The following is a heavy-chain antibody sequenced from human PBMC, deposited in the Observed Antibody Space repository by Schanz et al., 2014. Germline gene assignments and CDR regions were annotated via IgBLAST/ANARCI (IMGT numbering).Heavy chain of an antibody. CDR1: GFSFSSYA. CDR3: AKDAENTAMITDYFDY. D-gene: IGHD5-18*01. CDR2: ISGGGGTT. J-gene: IGHJ4*02. Sequence: EVQLVESGGGLVQPGGSLRLSCATSGFSFSSYAMSWVRQAPGKGLEWVSAISGGGGTTYYADAVRGRFTISRDNSKTTVYLQMNSLRAEDTAVYYCAKDAENTAMITDYFDYWGQGTLVTVSS. V-gene: IGHV3-23*04.